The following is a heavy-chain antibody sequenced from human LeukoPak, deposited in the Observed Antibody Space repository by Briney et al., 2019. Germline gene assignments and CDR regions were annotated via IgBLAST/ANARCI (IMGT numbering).Heavy chain of an antibody. V-gene: IGHV4-34*01. D-gene: IGHD6-19*01. CDR2: INHSGST. J-gene: IGHJ4*02. CDR1: GGSFSGYY. CDR3: AGGLIAVADARDDY. Sequence: SETLSLTCAVYGGSFSGYYWSWIRQPPGKGLEWIGEINHSGSTNYNPSLKSRVTISVDTSKNQFSLKLSSVTAADTAVYYCAGGLIAVADARDDYWGQGTLVTVSS.